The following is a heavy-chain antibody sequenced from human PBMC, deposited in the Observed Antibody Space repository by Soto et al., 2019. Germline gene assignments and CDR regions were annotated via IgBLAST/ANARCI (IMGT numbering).Heavy chain of an antibody. CDR1: GYTFTNYG. V-gene: IGHV1-18*01. Sequence: ASVKVSCKASGYTFTNYGVTWVRQAPGQGLEWMGWISAYTDNPNYAQKFQGRVTMTIDTSTTTAYMDLRSLTSDDTAVYYCARVIPGAEAWFGPWGQGTLVTVST. D-gene: IGHD2-2*01. J-gene: IGHJ5*02. CDR3: ARVIPGAEAWFGP. CDR2: ISAYTDNP.